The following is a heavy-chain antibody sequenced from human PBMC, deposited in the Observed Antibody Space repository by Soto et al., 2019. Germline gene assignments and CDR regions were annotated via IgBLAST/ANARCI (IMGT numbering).Heavy chain of an antibody. CDR1: GFSFDDYA. CDR2: ISGSGDNT. CDR3: AKHPRYCSGGSCYKGFDP. J-gene: IGHJ5*02. Sequence: EVQLLESGGGLVQPGGSLRLSCAASGFSFDDYAMTWVRQAAGKGLEWVSAISGSGDNTYYADSVKGRFTISRDNSKNTLYLQMNSLRAEDTAVYYCAKHPRYCSGGSCYKGFDPWGQGTLVTVSS. V-gene: IGHV3-23*01. D-gene: IGHD2-15*01.